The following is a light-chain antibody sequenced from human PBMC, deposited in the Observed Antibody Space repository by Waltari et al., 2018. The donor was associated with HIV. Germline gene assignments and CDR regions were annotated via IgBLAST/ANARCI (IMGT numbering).Light chain of an antibody. CDR1: QGIGSW. CDR3: QQANSFPRAT. V-gene: IGKV1-12*01. J-gene: IGKJ4*01. Sequence: DIQMTQSPSSVSASVEDRVPTPCRSSQGIGSWLAWYQQKPGKAPKLLIYAASSLQSGVPSRFSGSGSGTDFTLTISSLQPEDFATYYCQQANSFPRATFGGGTKVEIK. CDR2: AAS.